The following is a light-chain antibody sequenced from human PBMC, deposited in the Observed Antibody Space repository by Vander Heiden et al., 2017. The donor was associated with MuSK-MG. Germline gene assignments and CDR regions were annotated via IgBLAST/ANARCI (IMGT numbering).Light chain of an antibody. CDR1: QSVLYTSNNKNY. Sequence: DIVMTQSPDSLRVSLGERATITCKSSQSVLYTSNNKNYLAWYQQKPGQPPKLLIYWASTRQSGVPERFSGSGSGTDFTLTINNLQAEDLAVYSCQQYYSPPFTFGPGTTVEIK. J-gene: IGKJ3*01. CDR2: WAS. V-gene: IGKV4-1*01. CDR3: QQYYSPPFT.